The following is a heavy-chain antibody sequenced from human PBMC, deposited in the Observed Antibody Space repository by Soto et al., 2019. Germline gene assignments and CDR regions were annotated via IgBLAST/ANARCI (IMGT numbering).Heavy chain of an antibody. CDR2: ISHTGTT. D-gene: IGHD2-2*01. CDR3: ARVISSQDEYVDY. V-gene: IGHV4-4*02. CDR1: GDSISGSQW. Sequence: SERLSLTCAVSGDSISGSQWWSWVRLPPGKGLEWIGEISHTGTTNYNPSLKSRVTMSVDKPKNQFSLNLTSVTAADTSVYYCARVISSQDEYVDYWGHGSVVTV. J-gene: IGHJ4*01.